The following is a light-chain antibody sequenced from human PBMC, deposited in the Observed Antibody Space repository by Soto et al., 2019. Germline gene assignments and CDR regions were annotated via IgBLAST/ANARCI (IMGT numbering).Light chain of an antibody. CDR2: DAY. CDR1: QSISSW. V-gene: IGKV1-5*01. J-gene: IGKJ2*01. Sequence: DIQMTQSPSTLSASAGDRVTITCRASQSISSWLAWYQQKPGKAHKLLIYDAYSLESGVQSRFSGSGSGTEFTLTISSLQPDDFATYYCKQYNSFSVTFGQGTKVDI. CDR3: KQYNSFSVT.